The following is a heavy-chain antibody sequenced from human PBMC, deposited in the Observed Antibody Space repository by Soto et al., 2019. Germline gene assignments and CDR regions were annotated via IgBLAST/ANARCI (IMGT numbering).Heavy chain of an antibody. CDR3: ATRDAAYYYGMNV. V-gene: IGHV3-53*01. D-gene: IGHD1-26*01. Sequence: GGSLRLSCEATGFNVSGVFMTWVRQAPGKGLEWVSVIYSGERAYYSDSVKGRFTISRDSSKNTLLLQLNRPRVEDTAVYYCATRDAAYYYGMNVWGQGTTVTVSS. J-gene: IGHJ6*02. CDR2: IYSGERA. CDR1: GFNVSGVF.